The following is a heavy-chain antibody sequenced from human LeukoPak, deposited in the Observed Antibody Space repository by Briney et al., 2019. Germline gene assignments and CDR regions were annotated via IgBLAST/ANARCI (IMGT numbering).Heavy chain of an antibody. J-gene: IGHJ6*03. CDR1: GGSISSCY. V-gene: IGHV4-4*07. CDR2: IYTSGST. CDR3: ARAGGSYDSYYYYMDV. Sequence: SETLSLTCTVSGGSISSCYWSWIRQPAGKGLEWIGRIYTSGSTNYNPSFKSRVTMSVDTSKNQFSLKLSSVTAADTAVYYCARAGGSYDSYYYYMDVWGKGTTVTVSS. D-gene: IGHD1-26*01.